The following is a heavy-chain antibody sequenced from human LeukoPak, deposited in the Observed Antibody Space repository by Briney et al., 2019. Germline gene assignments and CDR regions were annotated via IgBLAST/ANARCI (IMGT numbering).Heavy chain of an antibody. Sequence: SETLSLTCTVSGGSISSYYWSWIRQPPGKGLEWIGYIYYSGSTNYNPSLKSRVTISVDTSKNQFSLKLSSVTAADTAVYYCARAPYYDFWSGSTHGMDVWGQGTTVTVSS. CDR2: IYYSGST. CDR1: GGSISSYY. V-gene: IGHV4-59*01. CDR3: ARAPYYDFWSGSTHGMDV. J-gene: IGHJ6*02. D-gene: IGHD3-3*01.